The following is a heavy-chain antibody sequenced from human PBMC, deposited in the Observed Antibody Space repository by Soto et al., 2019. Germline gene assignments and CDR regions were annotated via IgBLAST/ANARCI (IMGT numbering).Heavy chain of an antibody. J-gene: IGHJ4*02. CDR2: IYHSGST. D-gene: IGHD5-18*01. CDR3: ASWFGYSYAFNY. V-gene: IGHV4-4*02. CDR1: GDSISSNNW. Sequence: QVQLRESGPGLVKPSGTLSLTCAVSGDSISSNNWWSWFRQPPGMGLEWIGEIYHSGSTHYNPSLMSRVTISVDTSKNQYSLRLRSVTAADTAVYYCASWFGYSYAFNYWGQGTLGTVSS.